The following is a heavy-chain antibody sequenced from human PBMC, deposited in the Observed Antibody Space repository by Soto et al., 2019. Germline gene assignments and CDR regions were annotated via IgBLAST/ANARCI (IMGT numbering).Heavy chain of an antibody. CDR3: ARDRAPFCGGDCGLVDV. Sequence: PGGSLRLSCAASGFNFNNCVMNWFRQTPGKGLEWVSSIRTSSSYIYYADSVKGRFTISRDNAKKSLYLEMSSLRVEDTAVYYCARDRAPFCGGDCGLVDVWGQGTSVTVSS. CDR1: GFNFNNCV. J-gene: IGHJ6*02. CDR2: IRTSSSYI. D-gene: IGHD2-21*02. V-gene: IGHV3-21*01.